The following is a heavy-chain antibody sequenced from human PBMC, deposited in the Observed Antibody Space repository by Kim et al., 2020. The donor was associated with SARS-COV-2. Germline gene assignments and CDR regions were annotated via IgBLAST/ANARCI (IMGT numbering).Heavy chain of an antibody. J-gene: IGHJ6*02. CDR1: GGSFSGYY. V-gene: IGHV4-34*01. D-gene: IGHD3-22*01. CDR2: INHSGST. Sequence: SETLSLTCAVYGGSFSGYYWSWIRQPPGKGLEWIGEINHSGSTNYNPSLKSRVTISVDTSKNQFSLKLSSVTAADTAVYYCARGQRRITMIVVDHYYYYGMDVWGQGTTVTVSS. CDR3: ARGQRRITMIVVDHYYYYGMDV.